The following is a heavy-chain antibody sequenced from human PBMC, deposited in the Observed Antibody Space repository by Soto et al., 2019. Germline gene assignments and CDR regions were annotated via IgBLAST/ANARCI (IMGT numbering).Heavy chain of an antibody. CDR3: DRDVAPYLGTRFDT. CDR1: AWSISSGNSYA. CDR2: ISHTGRT. V-gene: IGHV4-30-2*01. J-gene: IGHJ5*02. Sequence: QLQVQESGSGLVKPSQTLSLTCAVSAWSISSGNSYAWSWIRQPPGKGLEWIGSISHTGRTYYNPSLKGRVTKSVDKSKNQFSLKLISVTAADMAVYYCDRDVAPYLGTRFDTWGKGRLVIVSS. D-gene: IGHD3-16*01.